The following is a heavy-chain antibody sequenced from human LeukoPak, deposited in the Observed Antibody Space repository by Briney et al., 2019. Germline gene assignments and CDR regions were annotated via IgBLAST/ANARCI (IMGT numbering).Heavy chain of an antibody. Sequence: PGGSLRLSCVASGFTFSSYWMHWVRQAPGKGLVWVSRINGDGSSTSYADSVKGRFTISRDNAKNTMYMQMNSLRAEDTAVYYCARAREMATNHNAVSWGQGALVTVSS. J-gene: IGHJ4*02. CDR2: INGDGSST. V-gene: IGHV3-74*01. D-gene: IGHD5-24*01. CDR1: GFTFSSYW. CDR3: ARAREMATNHNAVS.